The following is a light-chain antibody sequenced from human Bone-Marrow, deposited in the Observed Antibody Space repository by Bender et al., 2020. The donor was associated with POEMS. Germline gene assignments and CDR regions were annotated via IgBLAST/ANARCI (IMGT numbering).Light chain of an antibody. J-gene: IGLJ2*01. V-gene: IGLV2-23*01. Sequence: ALTQPASVSGSPGQSITISCTGASTDIGSYDLVSWYQQLPCKTPKVLMYEGNKRPSGVSSRFSASKSGNTATLTISGLLAEDEADYYCCSYAGSTSLLFGGGTRLTVL. CDR2: EGN. CDR1: STDIGSYDL. CDR3: CSYAGSTSLL.